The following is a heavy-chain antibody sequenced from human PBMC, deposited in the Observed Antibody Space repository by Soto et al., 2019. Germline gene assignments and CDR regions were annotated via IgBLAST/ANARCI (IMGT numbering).Heavy chain of an antibody. CDR2: IKQDGSEK. Sequence: PGGYLRLSCAASGFTFSSHAMSWVRQAPGKGLEWVANIKQDGSEKYYVDSVKGRFTISRDNAKNSLYLQMNSLRAEDTAVYYCAREHYDFWSGPINGYYYYGMDVWCQGTTVTVSS. D-gene: IGHD3-3*01. CDR1: GFTFSSHA. V-gene: IGHV3-7*01. CDR3: AREHYDFWSGPINGYYYYGMDV. J-gene: IGHJ6*02.